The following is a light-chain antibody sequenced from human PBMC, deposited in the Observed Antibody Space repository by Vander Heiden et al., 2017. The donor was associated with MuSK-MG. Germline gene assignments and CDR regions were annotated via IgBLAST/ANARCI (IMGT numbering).Light chain of an antibody. CDR2: AAS. CDR1: QSISSY. V-gene: IGKV1-39*01. J-gene: IGKJ2*02. CDR3: QQCDSTPCT. Sequence: DIQMTQPPSSLSASVGDRVTITCRASQSISSYLNWYQQKPGKAPKLLIYAASSLQSGVPSRFSGSGSGTDFTLTISRLQPEDFATYYCQQCDSTPCTFGQGTKLEIK.